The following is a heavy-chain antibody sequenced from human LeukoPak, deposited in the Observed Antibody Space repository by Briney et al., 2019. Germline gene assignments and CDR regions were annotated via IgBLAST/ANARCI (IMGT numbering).Heavy chain of an antibody. V-gene: IGHV4-59*12. CDR2: IYYSGST. D-gene: IGHD3-22*01. J-gene: IGHJ6*03. CDR1: GGSISSYY. Sequence: TSETLSLTCTVSGGSISSYYWSWIRQPPGKGLEWIGYIYYSGSTNYNPSLKSRVTISVDTSKNQFSLKLSSVTAADTAVYYCARNCPHYDSSGYYYQRRYYYYMDVWGKGTTVTISS. CDR3: ARNCPHYDSSGYYYQRRYYYYMDV.